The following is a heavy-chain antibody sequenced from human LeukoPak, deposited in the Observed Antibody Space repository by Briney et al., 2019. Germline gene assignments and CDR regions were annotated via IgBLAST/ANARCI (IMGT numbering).Heavy chain of an antibody. J-gene: IGHJ3*02. CDR1: GFTFSSYA. CDR2: ISGSGGPT. CDR3: AKGTNFYGSGTYYNDAFDI. V-gene: IGHV3-23*01. D-gene: IGHD3-10*01. Sequence: GGSLRLSCAASGFTFSSYAMSWVRQAPGKGLEWVSGISGSGGPTYYADSVKGRFTISRDNSKNTLYLQMISLRAEDTAVYYCAKGTNFYGSGTYYNDAFDIWGQGTMVTVSS.